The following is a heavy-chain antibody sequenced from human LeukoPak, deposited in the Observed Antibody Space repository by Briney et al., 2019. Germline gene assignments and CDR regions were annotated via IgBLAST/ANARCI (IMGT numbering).Heavy chain of an antibody. CDR3: ARVVVRWELPKGDWFDP. Sequence: AASVKVSCRASGYTFTGYYMHWVRQAPGQGLEWMGRINPNSGGTNYAQKFQGRVTMTRDTSISTAYMELSRLRSDDTAVYYCARVVVRWELPKGDWFDPWGQGAQVTVSS. CDR2: INPNSGGT. V-gene: IGHV1-2*06. J-gene: IGHJ5*02. CDR1: GYTFTGYY. D-gene: IGHD1-26*01.